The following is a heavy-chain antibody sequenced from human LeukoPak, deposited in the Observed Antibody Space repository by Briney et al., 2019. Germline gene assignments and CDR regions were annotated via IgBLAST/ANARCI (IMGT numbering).Heavy chain of an antibody. V-gene: IGHV3-74*01. CDR2: INEDGSTT. CDR1: GFTFSSNW. Sequence: PGGSLRLSCAASGFTFSSNWMHWVRQAPGKGLVRVSRINEDGSTTNYADSVKGRFTISRDNAKNSLYLQMSNLRAEDTAVYFCARGGGLDVWGQGATVTVSS. J-gene: IGHJ6*02. CDR3: ARGGGLDV. D-gene: IGHD3-16*01.